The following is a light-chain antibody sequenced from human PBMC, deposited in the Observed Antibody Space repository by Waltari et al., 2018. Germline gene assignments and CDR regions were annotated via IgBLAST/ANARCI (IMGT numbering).Light chain of an antibody. Sequence: IGLTQYPRTLSLSPGERATLSCRASQSVTRSLAWYQQKPGQAPKLLIYGASSRATGIPDRFTGSGSGTDFSLTISSLEPEDFTIYFCQHYVRLPATFGQGTKVEIK. CDR1: QSVTRS. CDR2: GAS. J-gene: IGKJ1*01. V-gene: IGKV3-20*01. CDR3: QHYVRLPAT.